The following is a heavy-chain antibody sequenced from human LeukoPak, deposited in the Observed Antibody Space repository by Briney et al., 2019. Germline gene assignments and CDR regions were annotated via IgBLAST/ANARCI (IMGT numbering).Heavy chain of an antibody. V-gene: IGHV3-53*01. CDR1: GFTVSSNS. Sequence: GGSLRLSCAASGFTVSSNSMNWVRQAPGKGLGWVSVIYSGGTTYYADSVKGRFTVSRDNSKNTLFLQMDSLRAEDTAIYYCARNSGTAPLGYWGQGTLVTVSS. CDR3: ARNSGTAPLGY. D-gene: IGHD2-8*02. CDR2: IYSGGTT. J-gene: IGHJ4*02.